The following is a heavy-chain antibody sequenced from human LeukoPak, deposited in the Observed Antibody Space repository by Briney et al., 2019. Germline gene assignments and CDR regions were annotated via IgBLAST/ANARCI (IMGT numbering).Heavy chain of an antibody. CDR1: GYSINSGYH. CDR2: IYYSGST. CDR3: ARDGGSYYPYYYYYYMDV. J-gene: IGHJ6*03. Sequence: SETLSLTCIVSGYSINSGYHWGWIRQPPGKGLEWIGSIYYSGSTYYNPSLKSRVTISVDTSKNQFSLKLSSVTAAGTAVYFCARDGGSYYPYYYYYYMDVWGKGTTVTVSS. D-gene: IGHD1-26*01. V-gene: IGHV4-38-2*02.